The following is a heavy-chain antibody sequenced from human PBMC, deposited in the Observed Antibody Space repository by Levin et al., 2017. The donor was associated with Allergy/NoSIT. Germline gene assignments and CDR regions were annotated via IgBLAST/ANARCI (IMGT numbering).Heavy chain of an antibody. CDR1: GFTFSSYW. J-gene: IGHJ4*02. CDR2: IKQDGSEK. CDR3: ARARLELLPYFDY. Sequence: GGSLRLSCAASGFTFSSYWMSWVRQAPGKGLEWVANIKQDGSEKYYVDSVKGRFTISRDNAKNSLYLQMNSLRAEDTAVYYCARARLELLPYFDYWGQGTLVTVSS. V-gene: IGHV3-7*01. D-gene: IGHD1-7*01.